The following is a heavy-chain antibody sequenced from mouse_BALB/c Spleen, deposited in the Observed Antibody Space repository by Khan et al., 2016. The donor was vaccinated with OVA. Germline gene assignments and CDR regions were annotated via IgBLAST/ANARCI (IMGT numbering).Heavy chain of an antibody. D-gene: IGHD2-10*01. CDR2: IWNDGNT. V-gene: IGHV2-6-1*01. CDR3: DRQPYYHYNIMDY. Sequence: QVQLKESGPGLVAPSQSLSITCTISGFSLTNYGVHWVRQPPGKGLEWLVVIWNDGNTAYNSALKSRLTISKDNSKSQVFLKMNSLQTDDTAMYFCDRQPYYHYNIMDYWGQGTSVTVSS. CDR1: GFSLTNYG. J-gene: IGHJ4*01.